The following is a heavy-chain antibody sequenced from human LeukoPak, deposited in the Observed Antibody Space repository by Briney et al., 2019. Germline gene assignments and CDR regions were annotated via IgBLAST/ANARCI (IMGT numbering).Heavy chain of an antibody. CDR1: GSSISSSSYY. J-gene: IGHJ4*02. D-gene: IGHD3-10*01. CDR2: IYYSGST. V-gene: IGHV4-39*01. Sequence: PSETLSLTCTVSGSSISSSSYYWGWIRQPPGKGLEWIGSIYYSGSTYYNPSLKSRVTISVDTSKNQFSLKLSSVTAADTAVYYCARRTIYGSGSYELFDYWGQGTLVTVSS. CDR3: ARRTIYGSGSYELFDY.